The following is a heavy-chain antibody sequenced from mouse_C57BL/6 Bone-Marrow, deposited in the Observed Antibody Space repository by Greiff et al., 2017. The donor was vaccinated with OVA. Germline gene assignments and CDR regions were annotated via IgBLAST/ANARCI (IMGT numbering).Heavy chain of an antibody. J-gene: IGHJ3*01. CDR1: GFTFSSYG. V-gene: IGHV5-6*01. Sequence: EVQVVESGGDLVKPGGSLKLSCAASGFTFSSYGMSWVRQTPDQRLEWVATISSGGSYTYYPDSVKGRFTISRDNAKNTLYLQMSSLKSEDTAMYYCARSYYYGNPWFAYWGQGTLVTVSA. D-gene: IGHD1-1*01. CDR2: ISSGGSYT. CDR3: ARSYYYGNPWFAY.